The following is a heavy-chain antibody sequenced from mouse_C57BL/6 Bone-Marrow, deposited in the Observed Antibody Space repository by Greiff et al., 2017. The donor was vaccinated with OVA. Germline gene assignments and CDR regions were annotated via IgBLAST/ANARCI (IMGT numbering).Heavy chain of an antibody. V-gene: IGHV5-6*01. CDR3: ARDDYYYGSLYFDY. CDR1: GFTFSSYG. J-gene: IGHJ2*01. Sequence: EVKLMESGGDLVKPGGSLKLSCAASGFTFSSYGMSWVRQTPDKRLEWVATISSGGSYTYYPDSVKGRFTISRDNAKNTLYLQMSSLKSEDTAMYYCARDDYYYGSLYFDYWGQGTTLTVSS. D-gene: IGHD1-1*01. CDR2: ISSGGSYT.